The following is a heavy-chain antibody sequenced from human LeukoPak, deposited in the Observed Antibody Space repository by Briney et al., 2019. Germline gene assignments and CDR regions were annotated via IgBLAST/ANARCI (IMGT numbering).Heavy chain of an antibody. CDR3: ARDYYGPGTGYYMDV. D-gene: IGHD3-10*01. J-gene: IGHJ6*03. V-gene: IGHV1-2*02. CDR2: ISPNNGGT. Sequence: ASVKVSCKASGYTFTGNYIHWVRQAPGQGLEWMGWISPNNGGTDYAQKFQGRVIVTRDTSISTAYMELSNLRSDDTAVYYCARDYYGPGTGYYMDVWGKGTTVTVSS. CDR1: GYTFTGNY.